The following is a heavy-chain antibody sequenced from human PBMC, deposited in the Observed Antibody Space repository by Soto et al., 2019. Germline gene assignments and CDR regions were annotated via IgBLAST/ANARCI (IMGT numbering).Heavy chain of an antibody. V-gene: IGHV1-69*13. D-gene: IGHD3-22*01. Sequence: ASVEVSCKASGCTFSSYAISWVRQAPGQGLEWMGGIIPIFGTANYAQKFQGRVTITADESTSTAYMELSSLRSEDTAVYYCARDPTENYYDSSGQPNWGQGTLVTVSS. CDR2: IIPIFGTA. CDR3: ARDPTENYYDSSGQPN. J-gene: IGHJ4*02. CDR1: GCTFSSYA.